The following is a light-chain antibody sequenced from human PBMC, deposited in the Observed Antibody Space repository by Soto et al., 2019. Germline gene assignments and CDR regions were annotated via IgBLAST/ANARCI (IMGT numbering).Light chain of an antibody. CDR1: NIGSKS. CDR2: VDS. J-gene: IGLJ2*01. V-gene: IGLV3-21*02. CDR3: QVWDSSSDHHVV. Sequence: SYELTQPPSVSVAPGQTARITCGGNNIGSKSVHWYQQKPGQAPVLVVYVDSDRPSGIPERFSGSNSGNTATLTISRVEAGDEADYYCQVWDSSSDHHVVFGGGTKLTVL.